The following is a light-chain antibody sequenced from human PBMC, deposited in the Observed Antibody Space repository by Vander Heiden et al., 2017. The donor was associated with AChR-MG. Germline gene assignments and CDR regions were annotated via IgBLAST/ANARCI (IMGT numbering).Light chain of an antibody. CDR2: RNN. V-gene: IGLV1-47*01. CDR1: SPNIGSNY. Sequence: QSVLTQPPSASGTPGPRVTISCSGSSPNIGSNYVYWYKQLPGTAPKLLIYRNNQRPSGVPDRFSGSKSGTSASLAISGLRSEDEADYYCAAWDDSLSGWVFGGGTKLTVL. J-gene: IGLJ3*02. CDR3: AAWDDSLSGWV.